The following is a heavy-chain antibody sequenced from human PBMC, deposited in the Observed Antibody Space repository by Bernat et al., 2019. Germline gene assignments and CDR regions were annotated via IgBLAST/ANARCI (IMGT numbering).Heavy chain of an antibody. CDR3: ARQRTSSWYSPFEY. Sequence: QLQLQESGPGLVKPSETLSLTCTVSGGSISSSSYYWGWIRQPPGKGLEWIGSIYYSGSTYYNASLKSRVTISVDTSTNQFSLKLSSVTAADTAVYYCARQRTSSWYSPFEYWGQGTLVTVSS. J-gene: IGHJ4*02. CDR1: GGSISSSSYY. CDR2: IYYSGST. V-gene: IGHV4-39*01. D-gene: IGHD6-13*01.